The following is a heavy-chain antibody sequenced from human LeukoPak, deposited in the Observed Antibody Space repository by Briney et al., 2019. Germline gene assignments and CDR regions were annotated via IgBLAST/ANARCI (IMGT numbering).Heavy chain of an antibody. CDR1: GFTFSSYA. D-gene: IGHD3-10*01. CDR3: ARVFSGSYYNSFDF. J-gene: IGHJ4*02. Sequence: GGSLRLSCAASGFTFSSYAMSWVRQAPGKGLEWVSGISWNRGSIGYADSVKGRFTITRDNAKKSLYLEMNSLRVEDTALYYCARVFSGSYYNSFDFWGQGTLVTVSS. CDR2: ISWNRGSI. V-gene: IGHV3-9*01.